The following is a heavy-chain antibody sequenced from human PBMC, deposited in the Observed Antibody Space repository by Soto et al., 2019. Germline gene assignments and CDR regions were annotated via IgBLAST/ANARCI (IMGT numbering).Heavy chain of an antibody. Sequence: QVTLKESGPVLVKPTETLTLTCTVSGFSLSNARMGVSWIRQPPGKALEWLAHIFSNDEKSYSTSLKSRLTIVKDTSKSQVDLTMTNLDPVDTATYYCARTYVLRFLEWSSPDGWFDPWGQGTLVTVSS. CDR3: ARTYVLRFLEWSSPDGWFDP. CDR2: IFSNDEK. D-gene: IGHD3-3*01. CDR1: GFSLSNARMG. V-gene: IGHV2-26*01. J-gene: IGHJ5*02.